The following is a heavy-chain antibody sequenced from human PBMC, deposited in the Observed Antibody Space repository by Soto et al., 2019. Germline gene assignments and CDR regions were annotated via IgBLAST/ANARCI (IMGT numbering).Heavy chain of an antibody. V-gene: IGHV1-18*01. CDR1: GYTFTSYG. Sequence: ASVKVSCKASGYTFTSYGISWVRQAPGQGLEWMGWISAYNGNTNYAQKLQGRGTMTTDTSTSTAYMELRSLRSDDTAVYYCARAGVVVVPAAIGGCYYYYGMDVWGQGTTVTVSS. D-gene: IGHD2-2*02. CDR3: ARAGVVVVPAAIGGCYYYYGMDV. CDR2: ISAYNGNT. J-gene: IGHJ6*02.